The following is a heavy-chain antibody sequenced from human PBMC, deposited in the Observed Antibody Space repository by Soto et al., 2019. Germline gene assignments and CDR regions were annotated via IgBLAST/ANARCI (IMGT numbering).Heavy chain of an antibody. D-gene: IGHD3-3*02. Sequence: PSETLSLTCTVDGSSINSIGYYWGWIRQPPGKGLEWIGSMFYGVSTYYNPSLKSRVTVSGDTSKNQFSLNLRSVTAADTAVYYCARLQSRHLVDDWGQGTLVNVS. J-gene: IGHJ4*02. CDR1: GSSINSIGYY. CDR3: ARLQSRHLVDD. V-gene: IGHV4-39*01. CDR2: MFYGVST.